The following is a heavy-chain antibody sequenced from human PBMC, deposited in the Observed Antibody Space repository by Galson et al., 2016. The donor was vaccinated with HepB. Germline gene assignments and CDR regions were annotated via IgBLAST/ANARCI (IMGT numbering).Heavy chain of an antibody. CDR3: VHKIGSSWFWDS. J-gene: IGHJ4*02. CDR2: IYWDDDE. Sequence: PALVKPTQTLTVTCTFSGFSLSTSGVGVGWIRQPPGKALEWLALIYWDDDERYNPSLQSRLTITKDTSKNQVVLNLSNIDPVDTATYYCVHKIGSSWFWDSWGQGTLVSVSS. D-gene: IGHD6-13*01. V-gene: IGHV2-5*02. CDR1: GFSLSTSGVG.